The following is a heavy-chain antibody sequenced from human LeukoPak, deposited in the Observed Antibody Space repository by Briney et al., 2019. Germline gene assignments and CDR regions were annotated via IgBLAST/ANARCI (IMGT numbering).Heavy chain of an antibody. V-gene: IGHV4-4*09. J-gene: IGHJ4*02. D-gene: IGHD2-8*01. CDR1: GGSIGSYY. CDR3: ARLYCTNGVCYFDY. Sequence: SETLSLTCTVSGGSIGSYYWSWIRQPPGKGLEWIGYIYTSGSTNYNPSLKSRVTISVDTSKNQFSLKLSSVTAADTAVYYCARLYCTNGVCYFDYWGQGTLVTVSS. CDR2: IYTSGST.